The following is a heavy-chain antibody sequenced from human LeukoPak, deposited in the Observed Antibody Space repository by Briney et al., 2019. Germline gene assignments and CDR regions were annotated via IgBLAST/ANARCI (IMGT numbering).Heavy chain of an antibody. D-gene: IGHD1-14*01. CDR1: GFTFSSYA. V-gene: IGHV3-30-3*01. J-gene: IGHJ3*02. CDR2: ISYDGSNK. CDR3: ASNRVGGWSNDAFDI. Sequence: GGSLRLSCAASGFTFSSYAMHWVRQAPGKGLEWVAVISYDGSNKYYADSVKGQFTISRDISKNTLYLQMNSLRAEDTAVYYCASNRVGGWSNDAFDIWGQGTMVTVSS.